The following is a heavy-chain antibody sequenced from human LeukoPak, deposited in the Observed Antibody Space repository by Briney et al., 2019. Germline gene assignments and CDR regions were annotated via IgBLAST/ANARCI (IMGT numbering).Heavy chain of an antibody. CDR2: INCSGGST. J-gene: IGHJ5*02. CDR3: ARRNSRVVRAAIVVDNWFDP. V-gene: IGHV1-46*01. D-gene: IGHD2-2*01. CDR1: GYTFTSYY. Sequence: ASVKVSCKASGYTFTSYYMHWVRQAPGQGLEWVGVINCSGGSTSYAQKFQGGVTMTRDTSPSTVYMEVSSLRSEDTAVYFCARRNSRVVRAAIVVDNWFDPWGQATLAT.